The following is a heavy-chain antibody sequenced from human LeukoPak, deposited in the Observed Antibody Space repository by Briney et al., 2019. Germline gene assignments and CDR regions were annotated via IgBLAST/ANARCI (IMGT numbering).Heavy chain of an antibody. V-gene: IGHV4-34*01. CDR2: IYYSGST. J-gene: IGHJ5*02. D-gene: IGHD3-10*01. CDR1: GGSFSGYY. CDR3: ARHRQRSVLLWFGDNWFDP. Sequence: SETLSLTCAVYGGSFSGYYWSWIRQPPGKGLEWIGSIYYSGSTYYNPSLKSRVTISVDTSKNQFSLKLSSVTAADTAVYYCARHRQRSVLLWFGDNWFDPWGQGTLVTVSS.